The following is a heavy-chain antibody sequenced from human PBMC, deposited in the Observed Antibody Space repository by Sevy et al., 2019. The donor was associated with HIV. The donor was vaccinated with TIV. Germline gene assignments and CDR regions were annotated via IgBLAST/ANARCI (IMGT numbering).Heavy chain of an antibody. D-gene: IGHD4-17*01. CDR3: VRVRTTTVTKKRYYYGMDV. Sequence: SETLSLTCAVYGGSFSGYYWSWIRQPPGKGLEWIGEINHSGSTNYNPSLKSRVTISVDTSKNQFSLKLSSVTAADTAVYYCVRVRTTTVTKKRYYYGMDVWGQGTTVTVSS. V-gene: IGHV4-34*01. J-gene: IGHJ6*02. CDR2: INHSGST. CDR1: GGSFSGYY.